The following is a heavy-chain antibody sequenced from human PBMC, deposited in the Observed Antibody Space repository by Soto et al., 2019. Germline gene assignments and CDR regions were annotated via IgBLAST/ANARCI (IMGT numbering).Heavy chain of an antibody. V-gene: IGHV3-30-3*01. Sequence: QVQLVGSGGGVVQPGRSLRLSCAASGFTFSSYVMHWVRQAPGKGLEWVAVISYDGSNKYYADSVKGRFTISRDNSKNTLYLQMNSLRAEDTAVYYCARTPNWYYFDYWGQGTLVTVSS. CDR2: ISYDGSNK. CDR1: GFTFSSYV. D-gene: IGHD1-1*01. CDR3: ARTPNWYYFDY. J-gene: IGHJ4*02.